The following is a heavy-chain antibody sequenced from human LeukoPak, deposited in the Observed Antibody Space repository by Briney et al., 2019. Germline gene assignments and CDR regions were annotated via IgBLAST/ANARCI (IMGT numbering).Heavy chain of an antibody. Sequence: PGGSLRLSCAASGLTFSSHWMHWVRQAPGKGLEWVSTSGGGGSTYYADSVKGRFTISRDNSKNTLYLQVNSLRAEDTAVYYCAKGGKWDVTPFDYWGQGTLVTVSS. J-gene: IGHJ4*02. V-gene: IGHV3-23*01. CDR2: SGGGGST. CDR1: GLTFSSHW. D-gene: IGHD1-26*01. CDR3: AKGGKWDVTPFDY.